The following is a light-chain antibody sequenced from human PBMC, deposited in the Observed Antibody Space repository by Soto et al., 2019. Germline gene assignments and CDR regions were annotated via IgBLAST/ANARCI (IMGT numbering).Light chain of an antibody. Sequence: QSALTQPASVSGSPGQPITISCTGTSNDIGDYDYVSWYQQHPGKAPKLLIYEVNNRPSGVSNHFSGSKSGNTASLTISGLQAEDEADYYCSSYTSDRARVFGTGTKLTVL. CDR2: EVN. CDR3: SSYTSDRARV. CDR1: SNDIGDYDY. J-gene: IGLJ1*01. V-gene: IGLV2-14*01.